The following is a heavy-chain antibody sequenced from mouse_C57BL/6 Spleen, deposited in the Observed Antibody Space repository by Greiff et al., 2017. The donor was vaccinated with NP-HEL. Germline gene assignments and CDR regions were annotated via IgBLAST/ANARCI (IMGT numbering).Heavy chain of an antibody. D-gene: IGHD2-4*01. J-gene: IGHJ1*03. CDR3: ARDRYYDYDEYWYFDV. CDR1: GFTFSSYA. V-gene: IGHV5-4*01. Sequence: DVHLVESGGGLVKPGGSLKLSCAASGFTFSSYAMSWVRQTPEKRLEWVATISDGGSYTYYPDNVKGRFTISRDNAKNNLYLQMSHLKSEDTAMYYCARDRYYDYDEYWYFDVWGTGTTVTVSS. CDR2: ISDGGSYT.